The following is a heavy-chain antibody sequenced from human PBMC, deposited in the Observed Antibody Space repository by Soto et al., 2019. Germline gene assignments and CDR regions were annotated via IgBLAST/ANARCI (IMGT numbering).Heavy chain of an antibody. D-gene: IGHD1-26*01. Sequence: GGSLRLSCVASEFTFNVFVMHWVRQAPGKGLEWVAVVWNDGSSKNYADSVKGRFTISRDNSKSTLSLQMSSLRADDTAVYYCAKDRVQSNNVWDPLDIWGQGTMVTVSS. CDR3: AKDRVQSNNVWDPLDI. CDR1: EFTFNVFV. CDR2: VWNDGSSK. V-gene: IGHV3-33*06. J-gene: IGHJ3*02.